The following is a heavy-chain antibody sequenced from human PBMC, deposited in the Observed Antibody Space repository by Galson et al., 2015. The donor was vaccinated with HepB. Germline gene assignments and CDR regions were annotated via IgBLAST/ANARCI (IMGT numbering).Heavy chain of an antibody. D-gene: IGHD2-21*01. CDR2: ISAYNGNT. CDR3: ARGGDCGGDCYWYYFDY. CDR1: GYTFTSYG. V-gene: IGHV1-18*01. Sequence: SVKVSCKASGYTFTSYGISWVRQAPGQGLEWMGWISAYNGNTNYAQKLQGRVTMTTDTSTSTAYMELRSLRSDDTAVYYCARGGDCGGDCYWYYFDYWGQGTLVTVSS. J-gene: IGHJ4*02.